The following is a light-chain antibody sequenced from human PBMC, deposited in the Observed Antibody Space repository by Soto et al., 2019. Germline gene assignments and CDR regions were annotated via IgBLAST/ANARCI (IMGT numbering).Light chain of an antibody. V-gene: IGKV1-39*01. Sequence: DILITQSPSSRSASEVDRVTTSSQARQTIINYLNWYQQKPGKAPKLLIYAASTLQSGVPSRFSGSGSGTDFTLSIGSLQPEDFATYYCQQSYSTPRTFGQGTKVDIK. CDR1: QTIINY. CDR3: QQSYSTPRT. J-gene: IGKJ1*01. CDR2: AAS.